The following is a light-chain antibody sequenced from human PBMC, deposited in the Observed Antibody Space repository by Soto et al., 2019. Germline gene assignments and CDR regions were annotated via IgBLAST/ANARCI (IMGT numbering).Light chain of an antibody. Sequence: EIVLKQSPATLSVSPGERATLSCRASQSVSSYLACYQQKPGQAPRLLIFDASNTATGIPARFSGSGSGTDFTLTISSLEPEDFAVYYCQQRSNWITFGQGTRVEIK. CDR2: DAS. V-gene: IGKV3-11*01. CDR3: QQRSNWIT. J-gene: IGKJ5*01. CDR1: QSVSSY.